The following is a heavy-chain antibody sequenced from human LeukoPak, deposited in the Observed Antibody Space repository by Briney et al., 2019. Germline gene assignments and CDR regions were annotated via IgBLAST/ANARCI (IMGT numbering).Heavy chain of an antibody. CDR3: ARDTCNSLYYFDY. J-gene: IGHJ4*02. D-gene: IGHD6-13*01. CDR2: ISTRSSTI. Sequence: GGSLRLSCSASGFTFCKTSMNWVRQAPGKGLEWVSYISTRSSTIEYADSVKGRFTISRDNAKNSLYLQMNSLRAEDTAVYYCARDTCNSLYYFDYWGQGTLVTVSS. CDR1: GFTFCKTS. V-gene: IGHV3-48*01.